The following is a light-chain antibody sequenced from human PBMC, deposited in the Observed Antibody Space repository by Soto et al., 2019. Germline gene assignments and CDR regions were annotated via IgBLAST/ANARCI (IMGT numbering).Light chain of an antibody. CDR2: AAS. CDR3: QQSYDHPLT. J-gene: IGKJ5*01. V-gene: IGKV1-39*01. Sequence: DIQMTQSPSSLSASVGDRVSITCRASQSSSTYLNWFQQKPGEAPNLLMYAASTLQSGVPSRFSGSGSGSDFTLTISSLQPEDFATYYCQQSYDHPLTFGQGTRLEIK. CDR1: QSSSTY.